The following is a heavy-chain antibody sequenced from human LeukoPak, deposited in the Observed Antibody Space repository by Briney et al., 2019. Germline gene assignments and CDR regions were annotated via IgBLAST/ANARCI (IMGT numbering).Heavy chain of an antibody. V-gene: IGHV4-39*01. CDR2: IYYSGST. CDR1: GGSISSSSYY. D-gene: IGHD5-18*01. J-gene: IGHJ5*02. CDR3: ASLSSGYSYGPEFFP. Sequence: SEALSLTCTVSGGSISSSSYYWGWIRQPPGKGLEWIGSIYYSGSTYYNPSLKSRVTIPVDTSKNQFSLKLSSVTAADTAVYYCASLSSGYSYGPEFFPWGQGTLVTVSS.